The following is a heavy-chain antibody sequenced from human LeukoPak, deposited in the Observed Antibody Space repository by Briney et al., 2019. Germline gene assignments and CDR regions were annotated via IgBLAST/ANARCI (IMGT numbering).Heavy chain of an antibody. D-gene: IGHD2-21*02. Sequence: PGGSLRLSCAASGFTFSNYNMNWVRQAPGKGLEWVSSITSTSTYIYYADSVKGRFTISRDNAKNSLYLQMDSLRAEDTAVYYCARFPSARIAYCGGDCAIDYWGQGTLVTVSS. CDR1: GFTFSNYN. CDR3: ARFPSARIAYCGGDCAIDY. CDR2: ITSTSTYI. J-gene: IGHJ4*02. V-gene: IGHV3-21*01.